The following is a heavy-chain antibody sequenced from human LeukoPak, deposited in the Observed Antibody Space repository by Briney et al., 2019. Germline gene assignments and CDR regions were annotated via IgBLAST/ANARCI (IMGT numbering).Heavy chain of an antibody. CDR2: ISSSGDTI. J-gene: IGHJ4*02. CDR1: GFTFSSYE. CDR3: ARDPYSGGAYFDY. V-gene: IGHV3-48*03. D-gene: IGHD6-19*01. Sequence: GGSLRLSCAASGFTFSSYEMNWVRQAPGKGLEWVSYISSSGDTIYYADSVEGRFTISRDNAKNSLYLQMNSLRAEDTAVYYCARDPYSGGAYFDYWGQGTLVTVSS.